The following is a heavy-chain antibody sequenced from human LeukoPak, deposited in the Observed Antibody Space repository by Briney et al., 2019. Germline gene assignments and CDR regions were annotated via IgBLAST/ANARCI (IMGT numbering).Heavy chain of an antibody. V-gene: IGHV3-21*01. CDR1: GFTFSSYS. Sequence: PGGSLRLSCAASGFTFSSYSMNWFRQAPGKGLEWVSSISSRSSYIYYADSVKGRFTISRDNAKNSLYLQMNSLRAEDTAVYYCARGRDCGGDCYIPDAFDIWGQGTMVTVSS. D-gene: IGHD2-21*02. J-gene: IGHJ3*02. CDR2: ISSRSSYI. CDR3: ARGRDCGGDCYIPDAFDI.